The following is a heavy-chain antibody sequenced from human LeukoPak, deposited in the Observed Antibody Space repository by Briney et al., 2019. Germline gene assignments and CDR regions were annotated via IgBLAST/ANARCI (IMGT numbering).Heavy chain of an antibody. CDR2: IWYDGSNK. J-gene: IGHJ4*02. V-gene: IGHV3-33*01. Sequence: PGGSLRLSCAASGFTFSSYGMHWVRQAPGKGLEWVAVIWYDGSNKYYADSVKGRFTISRDNSKNTLYLQMNSLRAEDTAVYYCARDARYCSASDYWGQGTLVTVSS. D-gene: IGHD2-15*01. CDR1: GFTFSSYG. CDR3: ARDARYCSASDY.